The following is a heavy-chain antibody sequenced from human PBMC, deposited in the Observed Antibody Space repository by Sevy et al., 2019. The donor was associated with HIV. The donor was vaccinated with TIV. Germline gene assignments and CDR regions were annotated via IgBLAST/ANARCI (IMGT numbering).Heavy chain of an antibody. Sequence: GGSLRLSCAASGFPFGTYAMHWVRQAPGKGLEWLGVISNEGNVYHSADSVKGRFTISRDNSRNTLSLQMNNLRVDDTAVYYCARDPTITGLVRGYCVYWGQGTLVTVSS. CDR3: ARDPTITGLVRGYCVY. CDR2: ISNEGNVY. J-gene: IGHJ4*02. CDR1: GFPFGTYA. D-gene: IGHD3-10*01. V-gene: IGHV3-30-3*01.